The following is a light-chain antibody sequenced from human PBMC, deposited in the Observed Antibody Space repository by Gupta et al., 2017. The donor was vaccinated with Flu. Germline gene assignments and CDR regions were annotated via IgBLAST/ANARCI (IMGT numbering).Light chain of an antibody. J-gene: IGKJ3*01. V-gene: IGKV3-20*01. CDR2: EAS. CDR1: RCVYRNF. Sequence: DTLYLSPGERATPSCRASRCVYRNFLAWYQQKPGQAPRLLISEASYRATGVPDRFSGSGSGTDFTLTISRLEPGDVAVYYCQQLCDIPFTFGHGTKVDI. CDR3: QQLCDIPFT.